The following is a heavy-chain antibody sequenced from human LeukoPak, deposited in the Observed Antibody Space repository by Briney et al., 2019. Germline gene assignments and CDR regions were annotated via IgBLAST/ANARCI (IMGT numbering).Heavy chain of an antibody. V-gene: IGHV3-30*02. CDR1: GITFSGSG. Sequence: GGSLRLSCAASGITFSGSGMSWVRQAPGKGLDWVAFVRYDGNNPYYSASVKGRFTISRDNSKNTVLLQMNNLRLEDAAVYYCARGSRYGDYPYYCDFWGQGTLVTVSS. CDR2: VRYDGNNP. CDR3: ARGSRYGDYPYYCDF. J-gene: IGHJ4*02. D-gene: IGHD4-17*01.